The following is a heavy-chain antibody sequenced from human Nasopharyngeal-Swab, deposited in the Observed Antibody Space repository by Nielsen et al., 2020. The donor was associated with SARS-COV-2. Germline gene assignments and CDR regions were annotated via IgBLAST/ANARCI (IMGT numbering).Heavy chain of an antibody. CDR2: INDDATST. Sequence: GGSLRLSCIASGLSLSGYWMHWVRQAPGKGLVWVSRINDDATSTNYADSVKGRLTVSRDNAKNTLYLQMTSLRAEDTAVYYCARGSGNYGDWGNWGQGTLVIVSS. V-gene: IGHV3-74*01. D-gene: IGHD4-17*01. CDR1: GLSLSGYW. J-gene: IGHJ4*02. CDR3: ARGSGNYGDWGN.